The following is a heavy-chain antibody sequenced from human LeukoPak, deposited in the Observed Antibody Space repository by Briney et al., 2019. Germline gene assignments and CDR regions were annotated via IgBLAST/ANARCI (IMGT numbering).Heavy chain of an antibody. CDR2: INPNSGGT. CDR3: ARDVGYDSSGYYPLQY. V-gene: IGHV1-2*02. J-gene: IGHJ4*02. D-gene: IGHD3-22*01. CDR1: GYTFTGYY. Sequence: VASVKVSCTASGYTFTGYYMHWVRQAPGQGLEWMGWINPNSGGTNYAQKFQGRVTMTRDTSISTAYMELSRLRSDDTAVYYCARDVGYDSSGYYPLQYWGQGTLVTVSS.